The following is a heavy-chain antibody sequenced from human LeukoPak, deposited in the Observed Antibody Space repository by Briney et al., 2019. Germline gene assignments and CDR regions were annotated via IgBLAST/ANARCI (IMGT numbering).Heavy chain of an antibody. CDR1: GYTFTGYS. CDR2: INPNSGAT. J-gene: IGHJ4*02. Sequence: DSVKVSCKASGYTFTGYSMHWVRQAPGQGLEWMGWINPNSGATNYAQKFQGRVTMTRDTSISTAYMELSRLRSDDTAVYYCATSGSYRIIDYWGQGTLVTVSS. CDR3: ATSGSYRIIDY. V-gene: IGHV1-2*02. D-gene: IGHD1-26*01.